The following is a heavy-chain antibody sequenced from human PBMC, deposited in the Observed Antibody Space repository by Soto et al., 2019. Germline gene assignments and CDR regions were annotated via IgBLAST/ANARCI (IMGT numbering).Heavy chain of an antibody. Sequence: SETLSLTCTVSGGSISSSSYYWGWIRQPKGKGLEWIGSIYYSGSTYYNPPLKSRVTISVDTSKNQFSLKLSSVTAADTAVYYCARHKSKGFNCTNGVCSCNWFDPWGQGTLVTVSS. J-gene: IGHJ5*02. CDR3: ARHKSKGFNCTNGVCSCNWFDP. V-gene: IGHV4-39*01. CDR1: GGSISSSSYY. CDR2: IYYSGST. D-gene: IGHD2-8*01.